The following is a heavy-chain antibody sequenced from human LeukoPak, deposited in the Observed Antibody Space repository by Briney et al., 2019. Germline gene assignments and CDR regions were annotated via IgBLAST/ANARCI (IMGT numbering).Heavy chain of an antibody. CDR2: INSDGSST. D-gene: IGHD3-10*02. CDR1: GFTFSSYW. J-gene: IGHJ4*02. V-gene: IGHV3-74*01. Sequence: PGGSLRLSCAASGFTFSSYWMHWVRQAPGKGLVWVSRINSDGSSTSYADSVKGRFTISRDNAKNTLYLQMNSLRAEDTAVYYCXREPAVHDYFDYWGQGTLVTVSS. CDR3: XREPAVHDYFDY.